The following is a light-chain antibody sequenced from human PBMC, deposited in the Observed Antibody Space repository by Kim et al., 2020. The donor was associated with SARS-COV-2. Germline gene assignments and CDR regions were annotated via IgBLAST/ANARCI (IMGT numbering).Light chain of an antibody. V-gene: IGKV3-20*01. CDR2: GAS. CDR1: QSVSANY. CDR3: QQYVSSPST. J-gene: IGKJ5*01. Sequence: EIVLTQSPGTLSLSPGESATLSCRASQSVSANYLAWYQHKPGQSPRLLISGASSRATGIPDRFSGSGSGTDFTLTISRLESEDFAVYYCQQYVSSPSTFGQGTRLDIK.